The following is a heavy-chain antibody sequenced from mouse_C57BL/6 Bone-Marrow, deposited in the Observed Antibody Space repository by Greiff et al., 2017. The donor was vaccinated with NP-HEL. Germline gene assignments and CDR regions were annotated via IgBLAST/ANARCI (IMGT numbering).Heavy chain of an antibody. CDR1: GYTFTSYW. D-gene: IGHD2-4*01. J-gene: IGHJ3*01. CDR2: IHPNSGST. CDR3: AIGGATMRAWFAY. V-gene: IGHV1-64*01. Sequence: QVQLQQPGAELVKPGASVKLSCKASGYTFTSYWMHWVKQRPGQGLEWIGMIHPNSGSTNYNEKFKSKATLTVDKSSSTAYMQLSSLTSEDSAVYYCAIGGATMRAWFAYWGQGTLVTVSA.